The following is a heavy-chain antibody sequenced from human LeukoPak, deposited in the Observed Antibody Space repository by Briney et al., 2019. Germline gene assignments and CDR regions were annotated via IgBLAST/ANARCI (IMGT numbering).Heavy chain of an antibody. Sequence: GASVKVSCKVSGYTLTELSMHWVRQAPGKGLQWMGGFDPEDGETIYAQKFQGRVTMTEDTSTDTAYMELSSLRSEDTAVYYCATVRYHVVVPAADAFDIWGQGTMVTVSS. CDR2: FDPEDGET. V-gene: IGHV1-24*01. CDR3: ATVRYHVVVPAADAFDI. J-gene: IGHJ3*02. CDR1: GYTLTELS. D-gene: IGHD2-2*01.